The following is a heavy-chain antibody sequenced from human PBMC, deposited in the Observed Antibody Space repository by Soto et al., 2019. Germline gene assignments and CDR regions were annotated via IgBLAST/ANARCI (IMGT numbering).Heavy chain of an antibody. D-gene: IGHD2-15*01. CDR1: GATFSSYA. CDR2: IIPIFGTA. CDR3: ARGPVAADLWKCFDP. V-gene: IGHV1-69*13. J-gene: IGHJ5*02. Sequence: GASVKVSCKASGATFSSYAISWVRQAPGQGLEWMGGIIPIFGTANYAQKFQGRVTITADESTSTAYMELSSLRSEDTAVYYRARGPVAADLWKCFDPWGQGTLVTVSS.